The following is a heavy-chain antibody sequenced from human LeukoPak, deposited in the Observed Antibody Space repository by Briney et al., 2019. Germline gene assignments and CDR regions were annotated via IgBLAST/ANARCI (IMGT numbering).Heavy chain of an antibody. D-gene: IGHD3-10*01. CDR2: VSTGSNYI. Sequence: GGSLRLSCTASGFTFSSYSLNWVRQAPGKGLEWVSSVSTGSNYIYYADSVKGRFTISRDNDKNSLYLQMNSLRVEDTAVYYCARETRGESDYWGHGTLVTVSS. CDR3: ARETRGESDY. CDR1: GFTFSSYS. J-gene: IGHJ4*01. V-gene: IGHV3-21*01.